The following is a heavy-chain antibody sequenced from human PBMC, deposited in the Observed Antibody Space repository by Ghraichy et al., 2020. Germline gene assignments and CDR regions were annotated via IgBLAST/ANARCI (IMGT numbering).Heavy chain of an antibody. D-gene: IGHD3-10*01. V-gene: IGHV3-74*01. J-gene: IGHJ3*02. CDR3: ARIAYYGSGIDFDI. CDR1: GFTFSSYW. CDR2: INSDGSST. Sequence: GGSLRLSCAASGFTFSSYWMHWVRQAPGKGLVWVSRINSDGSSTSYADSVKGRFTISRDNAKNTLYLQMNSLRAEDTAVYYCARIAYYGSGIDFDIWGQGTMVTVSS.